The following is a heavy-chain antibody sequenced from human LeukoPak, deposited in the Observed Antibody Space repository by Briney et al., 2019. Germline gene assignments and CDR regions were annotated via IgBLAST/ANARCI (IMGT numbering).Heavy chain of an antibody. CDR1: GFTFNLAW. Sequence: AGGSLRLSCAASGFTFNLAWMSWVRQTPGKGLQWVARIAVTPDGPATDYATPVRGRFTISREDSRNMVYLQMSSLRTDDTAVYYCVWSSTWDKRFYLDQWGQGTLVTVSS. CDR2: IAVTPDGPAT. V-gene: IGHV3-15*04. J-gene: IGHJ4*02. D-gene: IGHD6-6*01. CDR3: VWSSTWDKRFYLDQ.